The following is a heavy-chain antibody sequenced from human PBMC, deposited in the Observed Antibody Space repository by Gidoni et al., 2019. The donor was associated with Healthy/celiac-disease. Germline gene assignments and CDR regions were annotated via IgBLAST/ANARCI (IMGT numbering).Heavy chain of an antibody. CDR2: ISSSSSYI. CDR3: ARDHGIAAAGTPYYYYGMDV. Sequence: EVQLVESGGGLVKPGGSLRLSCAASGFSFTSYSMNWVRQAPGKGLEWVSSISSSSSYIYYADSVKGRFTISRDNAKNSLYLQMNSLRAEDTAVYYCARDHGIAAAGTPYYYYGMDVWGQGTTVTVSS. D-gene: IGHD6-13*01. J-gene: IGHJ6*02. V-gene: IGHV3-21*01. CDR1: GFSFTSYS.